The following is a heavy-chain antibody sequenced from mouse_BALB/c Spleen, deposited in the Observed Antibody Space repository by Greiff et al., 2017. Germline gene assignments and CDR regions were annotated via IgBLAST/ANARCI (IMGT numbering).Heavy chain of an antibody. Sequence: VMLVESGPDLVAPSQSLSITCTVSGFSLTSYGVHWVRQPPGKGLEWLGVIWAGGSTNYNSALMSRLSISKDNSKSQVFLKMNSLQTDDTAMYYCAREELGRFAYWGQGTLVTVSA. CDR3: AREELGRFAY. J-gene: IGHJ3*01. D-gene: IGHD4-1*01. V-gene: IGHV2-9*02. CDR1: GFSLTSYG. CDR2: IWAGGST.